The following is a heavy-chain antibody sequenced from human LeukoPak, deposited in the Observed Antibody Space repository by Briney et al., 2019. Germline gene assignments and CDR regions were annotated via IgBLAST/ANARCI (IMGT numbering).Heavy chain of an antibody. V-gene: IGHV3-48*01. Sequence: GGSLRLSCAASGFTFSSSGMNWVRQAPGKGLEWVSYISSSSSTIYYADSVKGRFTISRDNAKNSLYLQMNSLRAEDTAVYYCARRLRRNYFDYWGQGTLVTVSS. CDR3: ARRLRRNYFDY. D-gene: IGHD4-17*01. CDR1: GFTFSSSG. J-gene: IGHJ4*02. CDR2: ISSSSSTI.